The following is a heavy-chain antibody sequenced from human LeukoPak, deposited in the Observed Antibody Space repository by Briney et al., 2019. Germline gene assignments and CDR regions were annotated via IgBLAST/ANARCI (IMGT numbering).Heavy chain of an antibody. V-gene: IGHV3-48*04. CDR3: AELGITMIGGV. J-gene: IGHJ6*04. Sequence: GGSLRLSCAASGFTCSSYSMNWVRQAPGKGLEWVSYISSSGSTIYYADSMKGRFTISRDNAKNSLYLQMNSLRAEDTAVYYCAELGITMIGGVWGKGTTVTISS. D-gene: IGHD3-10*02. CDR1: GFTCSSYS. CDR2: ISSSGSTI.